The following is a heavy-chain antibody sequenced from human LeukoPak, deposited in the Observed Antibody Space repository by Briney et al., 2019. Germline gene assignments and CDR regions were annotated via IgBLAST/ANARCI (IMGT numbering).Heavy chain of an antibody. D-gene: IGHD6-13*01. V-gene: IGHV3-21*01. Sequence: GGSLRLSRAASGFTFSTYTMNWVRQAPGKGLEWVSSISSSGSYIYYADSVKGRFTISRDNAKNSLFLQMNSLRAEDTAVYYCARSFTSAGGLADYWGQGTLVTVSS. CDR3: ARSFTSAGGLADY. J-gene: IGHJ4*02. CDR2: ISSSGSYI. CDR1: GFTFSTYT.